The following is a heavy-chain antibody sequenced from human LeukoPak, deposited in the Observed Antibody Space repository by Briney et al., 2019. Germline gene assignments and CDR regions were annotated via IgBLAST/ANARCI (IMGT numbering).Heavy chain of an antibody. Sequence: GESLKISCKGSVYTFTTYWIDWVRQKPGKGLGWMGTIYPGDSETRYSASFQGQVTISADKSTTTAYLQWSGLKASDTAMYYCARRRQLGSPFENWGQGTLVIVSS. CDR1: VYTFTTYW. D-gene: IGHD6-13*01. CDR2: IYPGDSET. V-gene: IGHV5-51*01. CDR3: ARRRQLGSPFEN. J-gene: IGHJ4*02.